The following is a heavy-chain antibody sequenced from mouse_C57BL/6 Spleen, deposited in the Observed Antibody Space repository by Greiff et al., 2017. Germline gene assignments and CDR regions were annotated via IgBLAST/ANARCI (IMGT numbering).Heavy chain of an antibody. J-gene: IGHJ4*01. CDR2: IDPSDSYT. V-gene: IGHV1-69*01. D-gene: IGHD2-5*01. CDR1: GYTFTSYW. Sequence: QVQLQQPGAELVMPGASVKLSCKASGYTFTSYWMHWVKQRPGQGLEWIGEIDPSDSYTNYNQKSKGKSTLTVDKSSSTAYMQLSSLTSEDSAVYYCARFDSNYGDYAMDYWGQGTSVTVSS. CDR3: ARFDSNYGDYAMDY.